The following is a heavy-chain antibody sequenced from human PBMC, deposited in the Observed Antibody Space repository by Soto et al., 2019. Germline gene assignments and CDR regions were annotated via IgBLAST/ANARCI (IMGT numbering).Heavy chain of an antibody. CDR3: ARRPPYQRSFDF. D-gene: IGHD2-2*01. CDR2: VFASGASP. CDR1: GFTLSHYA. J-gene: IGHJ4*02. Sequence: GGSLGLYECTSGFTLSHYAINWVRKAPGKGLEWVSSVFASGASPDYAGAVKGRFTSFTDSSRNTVFLQMSGLRADYTAKYCCARRPPYQRSFDFWGQGTQVTVSS. V-gene: IGHV3-23*01.